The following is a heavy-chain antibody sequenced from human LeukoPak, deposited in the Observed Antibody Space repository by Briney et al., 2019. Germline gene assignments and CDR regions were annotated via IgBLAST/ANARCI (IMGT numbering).Heavy chain of an antibody. V-gene: IGHV1-2*02. J-gene: IGHJ6*03. CDR3: AREEAHYYYYYMDV. CDR1: GYTFTGYY. Sequence: GASVKVSCKASGYTFTGYYMHWVRQAPGQGLEWMGWINPNSGGTNYAQKFQGRVTMTRDTSISTAYMELSRLRSDDAAVYYCAREEAHYYYYYMDVWGKRTTVTVSS. CDR2: INPNSGGT.